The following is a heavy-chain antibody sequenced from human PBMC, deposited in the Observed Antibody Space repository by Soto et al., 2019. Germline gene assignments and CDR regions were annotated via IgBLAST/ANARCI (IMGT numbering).Heavy chain of an antibody. CDR2: IYYSGST. CDR3: ARATSFSGHHGY. J-gene: IGHJ4*02. CDR1: GGSFSSGGYY. D-gene: IGHD2-8*02. V-gene: IGHV4-31*03. Sequence: QLQLQESGPGLVKPSQTLSLACTVSGGSFSSGGYYWSWIRQLPGKGLEWIGYIYYSGSTYYNPSFKSRFTISLDTSKNQFSLKLRSVTAADTAVYYCARATSFSGHHGYWGQGTLVTVSS.